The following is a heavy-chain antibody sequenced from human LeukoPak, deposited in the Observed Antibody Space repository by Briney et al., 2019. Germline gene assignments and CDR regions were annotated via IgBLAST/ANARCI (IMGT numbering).Heavy chain of an antibody. CDR1: GFTFSNYW. V-gene: IGHV3-7*03. CDR2: IKQDGGEK. CDR3: ARRYFDY. J-gene: IGHJ4*02. Sequence: GGSLRLSCVASGFTFSNYWMQGVRQAPGKGLEWVANIKQDGGEKYYVDSVKGRFTISRDNAKDSLYLQMDSLRAEDTAVYYCARRYFDYWGQGTLVTVSS.